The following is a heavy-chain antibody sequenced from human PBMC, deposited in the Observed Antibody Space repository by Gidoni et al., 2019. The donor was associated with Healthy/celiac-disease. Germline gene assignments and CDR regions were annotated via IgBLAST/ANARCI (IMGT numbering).Heavy chain of an antibody. CDR1: GYTFTSYG. J-gene: IGHJ4*02. CDR3: ARDHGVLRYFDWLLDY. Sequence: QVQLVQSGAEVQKPGASVTVSCKASGYTFTSYGISWVRQAPGQGLEWMGWISAYNGNTNYAQKLQGRVTMTTDTSTSTAYMELRSLRSDDTAVYYCARDHGVLRYFDWLLDYWGQGTLVTVSS. D-gene: IGHD3-9*01. CDR2: ISAYNGNT. V-gene: IGHV1-18*01.